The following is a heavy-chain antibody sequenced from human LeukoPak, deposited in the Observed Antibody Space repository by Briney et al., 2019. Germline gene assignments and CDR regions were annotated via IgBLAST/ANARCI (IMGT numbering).Heavy chain of an antibody. Sequence: SETLSLTSTGYTGSISDYYWAWHRQRPGQGLKRIVYISYIGSTNYNPSLKSRVTISIDTPKNEVSLMLTSVTAADTAVYYCASDSISMNAFDAWGQGTMVTVSS. V-gene: IGHV4-59*01. CDR2: ISYIGST. D-gene: IGHD3-22*01. J-gene: IGHJ3*01. CDR3: ASDSISMNAFDA. CDR1: TGSISDYY.